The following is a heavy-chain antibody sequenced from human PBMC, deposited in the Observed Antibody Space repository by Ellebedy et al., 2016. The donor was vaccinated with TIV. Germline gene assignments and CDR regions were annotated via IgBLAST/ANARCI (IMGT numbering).Heavy chain of an antibody. Sequence: GESLKISXAASGFTFSSYGMHWVRQAPGKGLEWAAVISYDGSNKYYADSVKGRFTISRDNSKNTLYLQMNSLRAEDTAVYYCAKISSGPTGYWGQGTLVTVSS. J-gene: IGHJ4*02. CDR3: AKISSGPTGY. D-gene: IGHD6-19*01. CDR1: GFTFSSYG. CDR2: ISYDGSNK. V-gene: IGHV3-30*18.